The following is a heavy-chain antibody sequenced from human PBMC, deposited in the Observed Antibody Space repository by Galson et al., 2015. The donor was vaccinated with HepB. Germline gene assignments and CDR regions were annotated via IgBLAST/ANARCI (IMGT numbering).Heavy chain of an antibody. Sequence: SLRLSCAASGFTFSSYGMHWVRQAPGKGLEWVAVISYDGSNKYYADSVKGRFTISRDNSKNTLYLQMNSLRAEDTAVYYCAKYRYGPYDYWGQGTLVTVSS. CDR1: GFTFSSYG. CDR2: ISYDGSNK. J-gene: IGHJ4*02. CDR3: AKYRYGPYDY. D-gene: IGHD1-14*01. V-gene: IGHV3-30*18.